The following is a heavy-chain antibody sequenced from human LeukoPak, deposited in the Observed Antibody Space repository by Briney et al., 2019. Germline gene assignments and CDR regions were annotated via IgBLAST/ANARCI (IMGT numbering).Heavy chain of an antibody. Sequence: GGSPRLSCAASGFTFSSYWMSWVRQAPGKGLEWVANIKEEGSEKYYVDSVKGRFTISRDNVKNSLYLQMNSLRAEDTAVYYCARAAAATSRDFWGQGTLVTVSS. CDR3: ARAAAATSRDF. CDR1: GFTFSSYW. D-gene: IGHD6-13*01. J-gene: IGHJ4*02. V-gene: IGHV3-7*01. CDR2: IKEEGSEK.